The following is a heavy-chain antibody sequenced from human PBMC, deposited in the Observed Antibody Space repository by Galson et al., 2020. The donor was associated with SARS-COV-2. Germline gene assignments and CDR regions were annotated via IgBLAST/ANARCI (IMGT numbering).Heavy chain of an antibody. CDR2: IKQDGSEK. CDR1: GLTFSSYW. CDR3: ARRQLRSNCFDP. J-gene: IGHJ5*02. V-gene: IGHV3-7*01. Sequence: GGSLRLSCAASGLTFSSYWMSWVRQAPGKGLEWVANIKQDGSEKYYVDSVKGRFTISRDNAKNSLYLQMNSLRAEDTAVYYCARRQLRSNCFDPWGQGTLVTVSS. D-gene: IGHD6-6*01.